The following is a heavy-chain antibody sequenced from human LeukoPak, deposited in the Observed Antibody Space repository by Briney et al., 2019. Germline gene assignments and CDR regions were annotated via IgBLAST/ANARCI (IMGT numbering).Heavy chain of an antibody. J-gene: IGHJ3*02. V-gene: IGHV1-69*05. Sequence: ASVKVSCKASGGTFSGYAISWVRQAPGQGLEWMGGIIPIFGTANYAQKFQGRVTITTDESTSTAYMELSSLRSEDTAVYYCAKGFVDTGAFDIWGQGTMVTVSS. D-gene: IGHD5-18*01. CDR2: IIPIFGTA. CDR3: AKGFVDTGAFDI. CDR1: GGTFSGYA.